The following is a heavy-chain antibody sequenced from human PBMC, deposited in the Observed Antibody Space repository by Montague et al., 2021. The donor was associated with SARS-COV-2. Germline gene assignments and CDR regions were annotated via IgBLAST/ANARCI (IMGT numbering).Heavy chain of an antibody. Sequence: PALVKPTQTLTLTCTFSGFSLSTSGMCVSWIRQPPGKALEWLARXXWDYYKYYSTSLKTRLTISKDTSKNQVVLTMTNMDPVDTATYYCALETPMVTVLAWGQGTLVTVSS. D-gene: IGHD5-18*01. J-gene: IGHJ5*02. CDR3: ALETPMVTVLA. CDR2: XXWDYYK. V-gene: IGHV2-70*11. CDR1: GFSLSTSGMC.